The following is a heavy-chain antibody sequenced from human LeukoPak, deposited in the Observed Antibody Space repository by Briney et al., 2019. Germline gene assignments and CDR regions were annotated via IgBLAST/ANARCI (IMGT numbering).Heavy chain of an antibody. J-gene: IGHJ3*02. D-gene: IGHD4-17*01. CDR2: ISYSGDI. CDR3: ARGLGAFDI. V-gene: IGHV4-39*07. Sequence: SETLSLTYSVSGGSISRSPCYWGWVRQTPGKGLEWIGSISYSGDIYSNPSLKSRITISIDTSKTQFSLKVHSVTAADTAVYYCARGLGAFDIWGQGTMVTVSS. CDR1: GGSISRSPCY.